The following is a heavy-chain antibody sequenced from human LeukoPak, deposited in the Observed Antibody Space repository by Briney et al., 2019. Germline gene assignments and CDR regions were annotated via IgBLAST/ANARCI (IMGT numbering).Heavy chain of an antibody. CDR3: AREGGYSYGTGYFDL. J-gene: IGHJ2*01. CDR1: GFTVSSNY. V-gene: IGHV3-66*01. CDR2: IYSGGST. D-gene: IGHD5-18*01. Sequence: GGSLRLSCAASGFTVSSNYMSWVRQAPGKGLEWVSVIYSGGSTYYADSVKGRFTISRDNSKNTLYLQMNSLRAEDTAVYYCAREGGYSYGTGYFDLWGRGTLVTVSS.